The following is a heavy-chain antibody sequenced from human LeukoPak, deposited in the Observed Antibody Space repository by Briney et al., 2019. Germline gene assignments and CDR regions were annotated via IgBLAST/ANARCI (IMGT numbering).Heavy chain of an antibody. CDR1: GYTFTCYY. V-gene: IGHV1-2*02. D-gene: IGHD3-10*01. CDR3: TRDLAFGELRNWFDP. Sequence: PVASVKVSCKASGYTFTCYYIHWVRQAPGQGLEWMGWINPNSGGTNYAQKFQGRVTMTRDTSISTAYMELSRLRSDDTAVHYCTRDLAFGELRNWFDPWGQGTLVTVSS. CDR2: INPNSGGT. J-gene: IGHJ5*02.